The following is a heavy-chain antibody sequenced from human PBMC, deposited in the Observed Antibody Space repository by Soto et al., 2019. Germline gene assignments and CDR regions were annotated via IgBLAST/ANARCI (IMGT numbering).Heavy chain of an antibody. CDR1: GFSLSSKGMR. CDR3: ARSPGGFTVATYFFDY. CDR2: IDWDDDK. J-gene: IGHJ4*02. D-gene: IGHD4-17*01. V-gene: IGHV2-70*04. Sequence: SVPTLVNPTQTLTLTCTFSGFSLSSKGMRVSWIRQPPGKALEWLARIDWDDDKFYSPSLRTRLTISKDTSKNQVVLTMTNVDPKHTATYYCARSPGGFTVATYFFDYWGQGTLVTVSS.